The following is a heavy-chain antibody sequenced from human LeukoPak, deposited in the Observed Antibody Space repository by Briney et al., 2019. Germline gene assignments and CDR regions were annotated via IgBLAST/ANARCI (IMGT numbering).Heavy chain of an antibody. CDR1: GFTFSSYA. CDR2: ISGSGGST. CDR3: AKVGDYYDSSGPGPHYFDH. D-gene: IGHD3-22*01. Sequence: GGSLRLSCAASGFTFSSYAMSWVRQAPGKGLEWVSAISGSGGSTYYADSVKGRFTISRDNSKNTLYLQMSSLRAEDTAVYYCAKVGDYYDSSGPGPHYFDHWGQGTLVTVSS. J-gene: IGHJ4*02. V-gene: IGHV3-23*01.